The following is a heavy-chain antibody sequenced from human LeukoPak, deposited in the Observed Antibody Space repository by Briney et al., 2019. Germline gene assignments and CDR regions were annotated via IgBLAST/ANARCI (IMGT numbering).Heavy chain of an antibody. D-gene: IGHD5-12*01. Sequence: PGGSLRLSCAASGFTFSGSAMHWVRQASGKGLEWVGRIRSKANSYATAYAASVKGRFTISRDDSKNTAYLQMNSLKTEDTAVYYCTSGGGYSGYDEYYYYYGMDVWGQGTTVTVSS. CDR2: IRSKANSYAT. J-gene: IGHJ6*02. CDR1: GFTFSGSA. CDR3: TSGGGYSGYDEYYYYYGMDV. V-gene: IGHV3-73*01.